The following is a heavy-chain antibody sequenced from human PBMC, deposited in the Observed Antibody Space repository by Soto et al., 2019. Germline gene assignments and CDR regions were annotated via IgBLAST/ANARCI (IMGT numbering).Heavy chain of an antibody. CDR1: GFAISRGYY. J-gene: IGHJ4*02. V-gene: IGHV4-38-2*02. CDR2: IYPSVSS. Sequence: SETLSLTCNVSGFAISRGYYWSWVRQSPGKGLEWIGSIYPSVSSYHNPSLESRLTLSIDTSKNQFTLKLASVTAADTALYYCAREKVGTTFFDNWGQGTQVTVSS. CDR3: AREKVGTTFFDN. D-gene: IGHD1-1*01.